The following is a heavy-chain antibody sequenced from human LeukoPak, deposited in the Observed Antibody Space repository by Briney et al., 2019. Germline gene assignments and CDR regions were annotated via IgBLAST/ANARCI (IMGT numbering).Heavy chain of an antibody. Sequence: GGSLRLSCAASGFSFSTYAMSWVRQAPGKGLHWVSGISGNGGSTYYEDSVKGRFTISRDNSKNTVFLQVNSLRAEDTAVYYCAKRYYDSSGYFDAFDIWGQGTMVTVSS. CDR1: GFSFSTYA. J-gene: IGHJ3*02. V-gene: IGHV3-23*01. D-gene: IGHD3-22*01. CDR2: ISGNGGST. CDR3: AKRYYDSSGYFDAFDI.